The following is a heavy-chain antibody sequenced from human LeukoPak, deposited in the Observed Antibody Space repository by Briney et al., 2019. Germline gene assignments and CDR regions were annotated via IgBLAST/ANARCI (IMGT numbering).Heavy chain of an antibody. CDR3: AKIPDVSDY. CDR1: GFTFSSYA. CDR2: IGASGDSI. D-gene: IGHD5/OR15-5a*01. V-gene: IGHV3-23*01. J-gene: IGHJ4*02. Sequence: GGSLRLSCAVSGFTFSSYAMIWVRQAPXXXXVWVSSIGASGDSIYYTDSVKGRFTISRDNSKNTLYLQMSSLRVEDTAVYYCAKIPDVSDYWGQGTLVTVSS.